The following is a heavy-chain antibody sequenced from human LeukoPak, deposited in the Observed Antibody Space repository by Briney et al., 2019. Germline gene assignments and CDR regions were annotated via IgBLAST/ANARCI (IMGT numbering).Heavy chain of an antibody. CDR3: AGYSSGWYFDY. CDR1: GFTVGSNY. J-gene: IGHJ4*02. V-gene: IGHV3-53*01. CDR2: IYSGGRT. Sequence: PGGSLRLSCAASGFTVGSNYMSWVRQAPGKGLEWVSVIYSGGRTYYADSVKGRFTISRDNSKNTLYLQMNSLRAEDTAVYYCAGYSSGWYFDYWGQGTLVTVSS. D-gene: IGHD6-19*01.